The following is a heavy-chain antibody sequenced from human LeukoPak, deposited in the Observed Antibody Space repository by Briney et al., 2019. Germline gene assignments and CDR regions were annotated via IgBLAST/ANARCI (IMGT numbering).Heavy chain of an antibody. CDR3: ATYSSEQQLGAY. Sequence: GASVKVSCKASGYTFTSYDINWVRQATGQGLEWMGWMKPNSGNTGYAQKFQGRVTMTEDTSTDTAYMELSSLRSEDTAVYYCATYSSEQQLGAYWGQGTLVTVSS. CDR2: MKPNSGNT. CDR1: GYTFTSYD. J-gene: IGHJ4*02. D-gene: IGHD6-13*01. V-gene: IGHV1-8*01.